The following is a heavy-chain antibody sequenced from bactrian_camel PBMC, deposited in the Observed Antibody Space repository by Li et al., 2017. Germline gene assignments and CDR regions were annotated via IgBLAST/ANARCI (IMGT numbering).Heavy chain of an antibody. CDR2: IAGDGRT. Sequence: HVQLVESGGGSVQAGGSLRLSCVISGYTLPMNMGWFRRLPGQEREGVAAIAGDGRTNYADSVKGRFILSEDSAKNTVYLQMNSLKPEDTAMYYCAVGHWGGGVCFPAAGYWGQGTQVTVS. CDR3: AVGHWGGGVCFPAAGY. J-gene: IGHJ6*01. CDR1: GYTLPMN. D-gene: IGHD5*01. V-gene: IGHV3S53*01.